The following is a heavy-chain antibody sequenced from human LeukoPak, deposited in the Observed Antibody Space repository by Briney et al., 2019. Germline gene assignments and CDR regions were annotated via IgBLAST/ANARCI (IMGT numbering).Heavy chain of an antibody. J-gene: IGHJ4*02. CDR2: INPSGGST. CDR1: GYTFTSYY. D-gene: IGHD3-22*01. Sequence: ASVKVSCKASGYTFTSYYMHWVRQAPGQGLEWMGIINPSGGSTSYAQKFQGRVTMTRDMSTSTAYMELRSLRSDDTAVYYCARSSGRNNYWGQGTLVTVSS. V-gene: IGHV1-46*01. CDR3: ARSSGRNNY.